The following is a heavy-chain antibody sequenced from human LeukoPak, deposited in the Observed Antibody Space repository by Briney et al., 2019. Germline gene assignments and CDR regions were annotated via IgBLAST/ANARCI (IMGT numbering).Heavy chain of an antibody. CDR2: IYYSGST. V-gene: IGHV4-39*07. D-gene: IGHD1-14*01. CDR1: GGSISSSSYY. J-gene: IGHJ2*01. Sequence: PSETLSLTCTVSGGSISSSSYYWGWIRQPPGKGLEWIGSIYYSGSTNYNPSLKSRVTISVDTSKNQFSLKLSSVTAADTAVYYCARDRGSSGYFDLWGRGTLVTVSS. CDR3: ARDRGSSGYFDL.